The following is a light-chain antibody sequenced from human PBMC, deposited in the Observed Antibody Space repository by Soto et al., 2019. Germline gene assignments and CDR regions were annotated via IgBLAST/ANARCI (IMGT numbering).Light chain of an antibody. CDR1: SGSVSTNYY. CDR3: VLYISGGTWV. J-gene: IGLJ3*02. Sequence: QTVVTQEPSFSVSPGGTVTLTCGLNSGSVSTNYYPAWYQQTPGQAPRALIYHTNTRSSGVPDRFSGSFLGNKAALTISGAQADDESDYYCVLYISGGTWVFGGGTKLTVL. CDR2: HTN. V-gene: IGLV8-61*01.